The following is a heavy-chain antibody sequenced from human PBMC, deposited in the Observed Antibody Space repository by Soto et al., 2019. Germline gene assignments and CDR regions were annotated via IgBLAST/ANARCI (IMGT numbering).Heavy chain of an antibody. D-gene: IGHD1-20*01. Sequence: QVQLVQSGPEVKKPGSSVKVSCEASGGTFSNFAVNWVRQAPGQGLEWVGGIIPLCNVAKYAQKFEGRVTVVQDDSAGTAFVDLSLSRSDARAVYYWAASATDDLGYNYKDPEGLDVWGQGTMVTVSS. V-gene: IGHV1-69*01. CDR3: AASATDDLGYNYKDPEGLDV. J-gene: IGHJ3*01. CDR2: IIPLCNVA. CDR1: GGTFSNFA.